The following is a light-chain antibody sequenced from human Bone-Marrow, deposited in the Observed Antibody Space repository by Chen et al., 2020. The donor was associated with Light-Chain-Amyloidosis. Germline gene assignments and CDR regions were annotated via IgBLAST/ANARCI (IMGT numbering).Light chain of an antibody. CDR1: QSVLYSSNNKNY. CDR2: WAS. Sequence: DIVMTQSPDSLAASLGERATINCKSSQSVLYSSNNKNYLAWYQQKPGQPPKLLIYWASTRESGVPDRFSGSGSGTDFTLTISSLQAEYVAVYFCQQYYGTPLTFGGGTKVEIK. J-gene: IGKJ4*01. V-gene: IGKV4-1*01. CDR3: QQYYGTPLT.